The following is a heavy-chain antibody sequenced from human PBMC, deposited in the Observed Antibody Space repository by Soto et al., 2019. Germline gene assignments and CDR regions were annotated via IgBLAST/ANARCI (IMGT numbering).Heavy chain of an antibody. CDR2: INHSGST. CDR3: TLFIYSGYDSPDFDY. Sequence: PSETLSLTCAVYGGSFSGYYWSWIRQPPGKGLEWIGEINHSGSTNYNPSLKSRVTISVDTSKNQFSLKLSSVTAADTAVYYCTLFIYSGYDSPDFDYWGQGTLVTVSS. CDR1: GGSFSGYY. D-gene: IGHD5-12*01. J-gene: IGHJ4*02. V-gene: IGHV4-34*01.